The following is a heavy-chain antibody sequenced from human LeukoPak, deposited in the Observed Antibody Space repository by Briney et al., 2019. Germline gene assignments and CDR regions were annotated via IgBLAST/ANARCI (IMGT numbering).Heavy chain of an antibody. D-gene: IGHD3-10*02. CDR3: AELGITMIGGV. V-gene: IGHV3-48*03. CDR1: GFTFSSYE. CDR2: ISSSSYI. J-gene: IGHJ6*04. Sequence: GGSLRLSCAASGFTFSSYEMNWVRQAPGKGLEWVSYISSSSYIYYADSVRGRFTISRDNPKNSLYLQMNSLRAEDTAVYYCAELGITMIGGVWGKGTTVTISS.